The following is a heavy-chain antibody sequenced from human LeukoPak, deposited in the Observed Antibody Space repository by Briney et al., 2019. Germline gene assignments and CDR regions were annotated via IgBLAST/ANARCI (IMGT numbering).Heavy chain of an antibody. CDR3: AKDLYGIGSGYTFDY. CDR1: GFTFSSYG. Sequence: GGSLRLSCAASGFTFSSYGMSWVRQAPGKGLEWVSAISGSGGSTYYADSVKGRFTISRDNSKNTLYLEMNSLRAEDTAVYYCAKDLYGIGSGYTFDYWGQGTLVTVSS. CDR2: ISGSGGST. J-gene: IGHJ4*02. V-gene: IGHV3-23*01. D-gene: IGHD3-22*01.